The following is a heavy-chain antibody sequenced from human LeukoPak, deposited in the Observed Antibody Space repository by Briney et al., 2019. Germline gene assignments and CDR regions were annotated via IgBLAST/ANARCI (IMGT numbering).Heavy chain of an antibody. CDR1: GFTFSSYG. J-gene: IGHJ4*02. Sequence: GRSLRLSCAASGFTFSSYGMHWVRQAPGKGLEWVAVIWYDGSNTYYADSVKGRFTISRDDSKNTLYLQMNSLRAEDTAVYFCARDVRRAAAGTMKYWGQGTLVTVSS. CDR2: IWYDGSNT. CDR3: ARDVRRAAAGTMKY. V-gene: IGHV3-33*01. D-gene: IGHD6-13*01.